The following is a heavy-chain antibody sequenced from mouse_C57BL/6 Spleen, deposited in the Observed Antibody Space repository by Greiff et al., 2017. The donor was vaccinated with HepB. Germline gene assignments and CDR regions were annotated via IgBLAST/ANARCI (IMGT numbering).Heavy chain of an antibody. Sequence: VKLMESGAELVRPGTSVKVSCKASGYAFTNYLIEWVKQRPGQGLEWIGVINPGSGGTNYNEKFKGKATLTADKSSSTAYMQLSSLTSEDSAVYFCARPSNYETGAMDYWGQGTSVTVSS. D-gene: IGHD2-5*01. CDR3: ARPSNYETGAMDY. J-gene: IGHJ4*01. V-gene: IGHV1-54*01. CDR1: GYAFTNYL. CDR2: INPGSGGT.